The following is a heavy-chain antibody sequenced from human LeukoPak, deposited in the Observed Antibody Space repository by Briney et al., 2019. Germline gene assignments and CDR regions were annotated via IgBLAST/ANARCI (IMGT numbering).Heavy chain of an antibody. Sequence: SETLSLTCTVSGGSITGYYWTWIRQPAGKGLEWIGRIYSGGSTNYNPPLKSRVTMSVDTSKNQFSLKLSSVTAADTAVYYCATGRDVDSARGYYDMDVWGRGTTVTVSS. V-gene: IGHV4-4*07. J-gene: IGHJ6*02. CDR1: GGSITGYY. CDR2: IYSGGST. CDR3: ATGRDVDSARGYYDMDV. D-gene: IGHD5-24*01.